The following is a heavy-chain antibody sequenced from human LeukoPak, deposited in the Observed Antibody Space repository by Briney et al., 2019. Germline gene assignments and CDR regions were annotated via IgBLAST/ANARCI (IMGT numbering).Heavy chain of an antibody. CDR3: ARDWRPTTKYNWFDP. Sequence: GGSLRLSCAASGFTFSSYSMNWVRQAPGKGLEWVSSISSSSSYIYYADSVKGRFTISRDNAKNSLYLQMNSLRAEDTAAYYCARDWRPTTKYNWFDPWGQGTLVTVSS. D-gene: IGHD1-14*01. J-gene: IGHJ5*02. V-gene: IGHV3-21*01. CDR1: GFTFSSYS. CDR2: ISSSSSYI.